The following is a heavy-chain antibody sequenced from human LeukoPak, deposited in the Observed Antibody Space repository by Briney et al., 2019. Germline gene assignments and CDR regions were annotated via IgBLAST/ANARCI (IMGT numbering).Heavy chain of an antibody. V-gene: IGHV4-4*07. D-gene: IGHD3-10*01. Sequence: SETLFLTCTVSGGSISSYYWSWIRQPAGKGLEWIGRIYTSGSTSYNPSLKSRVTMSADTSKNQFSLKLSSVTAADTAVYYCARDWRRTTMVRGYYYYYGMDVWGQGTTVTVSS. J-gene: IGHJ6*02. CDR2: IYTSGST. CDR1: GGSISSYY. CDR3: ARDWRRTTMVRGYYYYYGMDV.